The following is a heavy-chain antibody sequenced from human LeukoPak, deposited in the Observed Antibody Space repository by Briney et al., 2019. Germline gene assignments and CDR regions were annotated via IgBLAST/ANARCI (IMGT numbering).Heavy chain of an antibody. Sequence: PGGSLRLSCAASGFTFSDYYMSWIRQAPGKGMEWVSYISGGSTIYYADSMKGRFTISRDNANNSLYLQMNSLRAEDTAVYYCARQLKVDYWGQGTLVTVSS. CDR1: GFTFSDYY. J-gene: IGHJ4*02. D-gene: IGHD5-24*01. V-gene: IGHV3-11*04. CDR2: ISGGSTI. CDR3: ARQLKVDY.